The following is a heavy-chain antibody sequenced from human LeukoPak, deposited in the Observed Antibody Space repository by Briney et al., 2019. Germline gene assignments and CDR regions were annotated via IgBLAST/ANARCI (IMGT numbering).Heavy chain of an antibody. CDR2: ISGSGGST. V-gene: IGHV3-23*01. CDR3: AKGDLAFDI. J-gene: IGHJ3*02. Sequence: PGGSLRLSCAASGFTVSSNYMSWVRQAPGKGLEWVSAISGSGGSTYYADSVKGRFTISRDNSKNTLYLQMNSLRAEDTAVYYCAKGDLAFDIWGQGTMVTVSS. CDR1: GFTVSSNY.